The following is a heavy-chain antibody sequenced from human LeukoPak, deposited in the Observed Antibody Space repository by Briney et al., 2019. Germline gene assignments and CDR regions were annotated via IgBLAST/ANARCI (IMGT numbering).Heavy chain of an antibody. V-gene: IGHV3-23*01. Sequence: GGSLRLSCAASGFTFSSYDMTWVRQAPGRGLEWVSSIRPSGDNTYYGGSVKGRFTISRDNSKNTVYLQMNNMRVDDTAAYYCARVAGWHWFDPWGQGTLVTVSS. D-gene: IGHD6-19*01. CDR2: IRPSGDNT. CDR1: GFTFSSYD. CDR3: ARVAGWHWFDP. J-gene: IGHJ5*02.